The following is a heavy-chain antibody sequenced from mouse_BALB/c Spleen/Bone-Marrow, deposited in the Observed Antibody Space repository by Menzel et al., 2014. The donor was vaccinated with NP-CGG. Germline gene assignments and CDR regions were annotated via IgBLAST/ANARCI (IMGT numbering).Heavy chain of an antibody. Sequence: EVHLVESGGGLVKPGGPLKLSCAASGFTFSSYTMSWVRQTPEKRLEWVATISSGGGNTYYPDSVKGRFTISRDNAKNNLYLQMSSLRSEDTALYYCARYPSYYYGYAMDYWGQGTSVTVSS. CDR3: ARYPSYYYGYAMDY. CDR1: GFTFSSYT. CDR2: ISSGGGNT. V-gene: IGHV5-9*03. J-gene: IGHJ4*01. D-gene: IGHD1-1*01.